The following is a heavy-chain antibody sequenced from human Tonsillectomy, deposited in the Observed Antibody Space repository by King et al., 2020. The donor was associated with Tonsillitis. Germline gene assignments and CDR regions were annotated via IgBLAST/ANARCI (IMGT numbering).Heavy chain of an antibody. D-gene: IGHD6-13*01. CDR2: ITWNSGSI. V-gene: IGHV3-9*01. CDR1: GFTFADYA. J-gene: IGHJ4*02. CDR3: AKDSGGAYSSSWFDY. Sequence: DVQLVESGGGLVQPGRSLRLSCAASGFTFADYAMHWVRQTPGKGLEWVSGITWNSGSIGYADSVKGRFTISRDNAKKSLYLEMNSLRAEDTALYYCAKDSGGAYSSSWFDYWGQGTLVTVSS.